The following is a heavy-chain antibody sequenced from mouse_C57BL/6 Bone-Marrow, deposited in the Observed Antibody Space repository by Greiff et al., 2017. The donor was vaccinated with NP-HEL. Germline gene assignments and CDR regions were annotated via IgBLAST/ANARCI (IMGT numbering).Heavy chain of an antibody. CDR2: IRNKANGYTT. Sequence: EVKVEESGGGLVQPGGSLSLSCAASGFTFTDYYMSWVRQPPGKALEWLGFIRNKANGYTTEYSASVKGRFTISRDNSQSILYLQMNALRAEDSATYYCARPGSSYDFDYWGQGTTLTVSS. CDR1: GFTFTDYY. D-gene: IGHD1-1*01. CDR3: ARPGSSYDFDY. J-gene: IGHJ2*01. V-gene: IGHV7-3*01.